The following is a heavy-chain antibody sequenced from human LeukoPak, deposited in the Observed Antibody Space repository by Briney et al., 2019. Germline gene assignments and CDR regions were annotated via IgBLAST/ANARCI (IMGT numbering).Heavy chain of an antibody. V-gene: IGHV3-53*01. CDR3: ASMYFSQYLQH. CDR2: IYSGGST. D-gene: IGHD2-8*01. CDR1: GFTVNSNY. J-gene: IGHJ1*01. Sequence: GGSLRLSCAASGFTVNSNYMSWVRQAPGKGPEWVSVIYSGGSTYYADSVKGQFTISRDNSKNTLYLQMNSLRAEDTAVYYCASMYFSQYLQHWGQGTLVTVSS.